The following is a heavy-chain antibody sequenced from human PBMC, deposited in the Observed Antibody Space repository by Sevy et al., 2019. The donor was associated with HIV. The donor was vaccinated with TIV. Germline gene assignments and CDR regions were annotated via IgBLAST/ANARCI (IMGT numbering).Heavy chain of an antibody. J-gene: IGHJ4*02. CDR3: ARSGGTNLFDY. V-gene: IGHV3-74*01. CDR2: ISGDGATT. Sequence: GGSLRLSCAASGLTLINHWMHWLRQAPGKGLVWVSGISGDGATTTYADSVKGRFTISRDNAKNTLYVQMNSLRGEDTAVHYCARSGGTNLFDYWGQGILVTVSS. D-gene: IGHD2-15*01. CDR1: GLTLINHW.